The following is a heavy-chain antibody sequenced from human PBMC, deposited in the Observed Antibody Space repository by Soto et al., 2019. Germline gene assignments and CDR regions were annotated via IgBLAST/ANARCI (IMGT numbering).Heavy chain of an antibody. Sequence: GGSLILSCAASGFTFSSYAMSWVRQAPGKGLEWVAVISYDGSNKYYADSVKGRFTISRDNSKNTLYLQMNSLRAEDTAVYYCAKGKTYYDFWSGYYTFDYWGQGTLVTVSS. CDR2: ISYDGSNK. CDR1: GFTFSSYA. J-gene: IGHJ4*02. V-gene: IGHV3-30*18. CDR3: AKGKTYYDFWSGYYTFDY. D-gene: IGHD3-3*01.